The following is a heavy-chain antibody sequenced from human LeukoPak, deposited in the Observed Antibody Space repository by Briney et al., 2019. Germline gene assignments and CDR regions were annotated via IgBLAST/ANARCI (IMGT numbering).Heavy chain of an antibody. CDR2: IYYSGST. CDR3: ARMTTVTNAMDV. D-gene: IGHD4-11*01. CDR1: GGSISSYY. J-gene: IGHJ6*04. V-gene: IGHV4-59*01. Sequence: SETLSLTCTVSGGSISSYYWSWIRQPPGKGLEWIGYIYYSGSTNYNPSLKSRVTISVDTSKNQFSLKLSSVTAADTAVYYCARMTTVTNAMDVWGKGTTATVSS.